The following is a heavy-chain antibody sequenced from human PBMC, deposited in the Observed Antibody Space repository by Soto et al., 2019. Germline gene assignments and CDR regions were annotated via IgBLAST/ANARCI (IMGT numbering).Heavy chain of an antibody. CDR1: YGSISVSNVF. Sequence: SETLSLTCTVSYGSISVSNVFWGWVRQPPGEGLEWIGNIDYSGTAYFNPSLGTRVTFPVDTSKNQFSLTLYSVTAADTAVYYCARTTGRHLDFWGQGILVTVSS. CDR3: ARTTGRHLDF. J-gene: IGHJ4*02. CDR2: IDYSGTA. V-gene: IGHV4-39*01. D-gene: IGHD4-4*01.